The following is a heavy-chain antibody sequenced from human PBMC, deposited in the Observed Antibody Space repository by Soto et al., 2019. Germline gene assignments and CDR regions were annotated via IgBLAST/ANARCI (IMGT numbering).Heavy chain of an antibody. Sequence: QVQLVESGGGVVQPGGSLRLSCAASGFTFSNYVMHWVRQAPGKGLDWVALTSYDGRSKYYADSVKGRFTISRDNSKSTLHLQMNSLRGEDTAVYYGAKDTSSSGWYNPDYWGQGTLVTVSS. CDR1: GFTFSNYV. J-gene: IGHJ4*02. V-gene: IGHV3-30*18. CDR3: AKDTSSSGWYNPDY. CDR2: TSYDGRSK. D-gene: IGHD6-19*01.